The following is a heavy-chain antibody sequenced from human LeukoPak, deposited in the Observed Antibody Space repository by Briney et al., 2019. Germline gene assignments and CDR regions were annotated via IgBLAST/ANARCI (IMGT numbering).Heavy chain of an antibody. CDR2: ISYDGSNK. CDR1: GFTFSSYA. CDR3: ARDMYDYVWGGYRRAPLGY. J-gene: IGHJ4*02. Sequence: PGGSLRLSCAASGFTFSSYAMHWVRQAPGKGLEWVAVISYDGSNKYCADSVKGRFTISRDNSKNTLYLQMNSLRAEDTAVYYCARDMYDYVWGGYRRAPLGYWGQGTLVTVSS. V-gene: IGHV3-30*01. D-gene: IGHD3-16*02.